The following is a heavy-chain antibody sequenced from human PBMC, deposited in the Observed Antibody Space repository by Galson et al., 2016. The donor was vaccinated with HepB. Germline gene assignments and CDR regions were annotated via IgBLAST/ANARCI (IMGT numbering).Heavy chain of an antibody. CDR1: GFTFSHAW. V-gene: IGHV3-7*03. J-gene: IGHJ6*02. CDR3: AKYQAGGPPPRFYGMDV. D-gene: IGHD1-26*01. Sequence: SLRLSCAASGFTFSHAWMSWVRQAPGKGLEWVANIKQDGGEKYYVDSLKGRFTISRDNAKNSLYLQMNSLRAEDTAVYYCAKYQAGGPPPRFYGMDVWGQGTTVTVSS. CDR2: IKQDGGEK.